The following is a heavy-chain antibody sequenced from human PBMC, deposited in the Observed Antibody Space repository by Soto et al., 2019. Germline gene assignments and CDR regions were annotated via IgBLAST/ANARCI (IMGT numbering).Heavy chain of an antibody. V-gene: IGHV1-3*01. J-gene: IGHJ4*02. CDR1: VYTFINYA. D-gene: IGHD2-21*02. CDR2: INAGNGNT. CDR3: TRDGVVVVTAIIY. Sequence: ASVKVSCKAFVYTFINYAMHWVRQAPGQRLEWMGWINAGNGNTKYSQKFQGRVTITRDTSASTAYMELSSLRSEDTAVYYCTRDGVVVVTAIIYWGQGTLVTVSS.